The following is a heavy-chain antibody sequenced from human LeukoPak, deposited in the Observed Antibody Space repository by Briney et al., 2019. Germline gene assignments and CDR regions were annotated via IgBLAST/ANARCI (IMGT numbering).Heavy chain of an antibody. J-gene: IGHJ4*02. V-gene: IGHV3-53*01. CDR1: GVAVNSYF. Sequence: GGSLRLSCAVAGVAVNSYFMGWVRQAPGKGLEWVSIISSVGFAYYADSVQGRFAISRDNFKNSLYLEMNSLRAEDTAFYYCARGRGGDWGQGALVTVSS. CDR3: ARGRGGD. D-gene: IGHD2-15*01. CDR2: ISSVGFA.